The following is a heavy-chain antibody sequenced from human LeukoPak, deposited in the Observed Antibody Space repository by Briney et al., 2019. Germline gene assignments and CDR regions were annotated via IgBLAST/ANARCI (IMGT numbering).Heavy chain of an antibody. J-gene: IGHJ5*02. V-gene: IGHV1-2*02. Sequence: ASVKVSCKASGYTLSDYYIHWVRQAPGQGLEWMGWIKPNSGGTKYAQKFQDRVTVTRDTSINTVYMELSRVTSDDTAMYYCARGPHGRIVVRSFWFDPWGQGTLVTVSS. CDR3: ARGPHGRIVVRSFWFDP. D-gene: IGHD3-22*01. CDR2: IKPNSGGT. CDR1: GYTLSDYY.